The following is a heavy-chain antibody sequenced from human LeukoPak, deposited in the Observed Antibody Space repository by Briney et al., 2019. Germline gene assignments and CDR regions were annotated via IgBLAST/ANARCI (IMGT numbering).Heavy chain of an antibody. D-gene: IGHD5-18*01. CDR2: IYYSGST. V-gene: IGHV4-59*11. CDR1: GGSISSHY. Sequence: PSETLSLTCTVSGGSISSHYWSWIRQPPGKGLEWIGYIYYSGSTNYNPSLKSRVTISVGTSKNQFSLKLSSVTAADTAVYYCARGYVDTAMVVYWRQGTLVTVSS. J-gene: IGHJ4*02. CDR3: ARGYVDTAMVVY.